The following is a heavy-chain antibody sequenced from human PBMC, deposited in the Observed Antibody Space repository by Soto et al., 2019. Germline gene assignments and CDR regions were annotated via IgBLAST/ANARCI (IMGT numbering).Heavy chain of an antibody. Sequence: SETLSLTCTVSGGSISSYYWSWIRQPPGKGLEWIGYIYYSGSTNYIPSLKSRVTISVDTSKNQFSLKLSSVTAADTAVYYCARGFGIAVAVDYWGQGTLVTVSS. V-gene: IGHV4-59*01. J-gene: IGHJ4*02. CDR3: ARGFGIAVAVDY. CDR2: IYYSGST. CDR1: GGSISSYY. D-gene: IGHD6-19*01.